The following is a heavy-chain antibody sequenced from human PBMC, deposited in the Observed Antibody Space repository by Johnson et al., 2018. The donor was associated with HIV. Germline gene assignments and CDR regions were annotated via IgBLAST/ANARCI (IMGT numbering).Heavy chain of an antibody. V-gene: IGHV3-20*04. CDR3: ARDKGEYYDAFDI. CDR2: INWNGGRS. J-gene: IGHJ3*02. CDR1: GFTFDEYG. D-gene: IGHD1-26*01. Sequence: VQLVESGGGVVRPGESLRLSCAGSGFTFDEYGMSWVRQVAGKGLEWVSGINWNGGRSGHVDSVKGRFTISRDNSKNTLYLQMNSLRAEDTAVYYCARDKGEYYDAFDIWGQGTMVTVSS.